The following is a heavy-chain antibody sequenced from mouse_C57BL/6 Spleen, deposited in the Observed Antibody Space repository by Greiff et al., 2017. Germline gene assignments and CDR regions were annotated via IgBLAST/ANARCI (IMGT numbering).Heavy chain of an antibody. CDR3: ARSGSSYGSWYCDV. Sequence: LVESGAELVKPGASVKISCKASGYTFTDYYINWVKQRPGQGLEWIGKIGPGSGSTYYNEKFKGKATLTADKSSSTAYMQLSSLTSEDSAVYYGARSGSSYGSWYCDVWGTGTTVTVSS. CDR1: GYTFTDYY. J-gene: IGHJ1*03. D-gene: IGHD1-1*01. CDR2: IGPGSGST. V-gene: IGHV1-77*01.